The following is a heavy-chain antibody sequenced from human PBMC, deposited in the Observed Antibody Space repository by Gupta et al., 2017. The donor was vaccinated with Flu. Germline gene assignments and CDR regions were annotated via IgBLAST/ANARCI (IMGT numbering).Heavy chain of an antibody. CDR2: INPSGGST. J-gene: IGHJ4*02. D-gene: IGHD3-22*01. CDR3: ARGGDSSGYYWFGFDY. Sequence: PGQGLEWMGIINPSGGSTSYAQKFQGRVTMTRDTSTSTVYMELSSLRSEDTAVYYCARGGDSSGYYWFGFDYWGQGTLVTVSS. V-gene: IGHV1-46*03.